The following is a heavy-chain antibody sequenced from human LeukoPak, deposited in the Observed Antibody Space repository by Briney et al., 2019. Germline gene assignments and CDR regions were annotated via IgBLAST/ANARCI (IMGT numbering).Heavy chain of an antibody. Sequence: SETLSLTCTVSGGSISSYYWSWIRQPAGKGLEWIGYIYNSGSTNYNPSLKSRVTISADTSKNQFSLKLRSVTAADTAVYYCARNHAFDTWGQGTMVTVSS. CDR3: ARNHAFDT. CDR1: GGSISSYY. J-gene: IGHJ3*02. D-gene: IGHD1-14*01. CDR2: IYNSGST. V-gene: IGHV4-59*01.